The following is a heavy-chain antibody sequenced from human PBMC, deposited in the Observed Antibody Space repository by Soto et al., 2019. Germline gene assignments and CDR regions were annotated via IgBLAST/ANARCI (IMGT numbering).Heavy chain of an antibody. J-gene: IGHJ5*02. Sequence: QSQTLSLTCAISGDSVSSNSAAWNWIRQSPSRGLEWLGRTYYRSKWYNDYAVSVKSRITINPDTSKNQFSLQLNSVTPEDTAVYYCARTLSAAGNNWFDPWGQGTLVTVSS. CDR1: GDSVSSNSAA. CDR3: ARTLSAAGNNWFDP. V-gene: IGHV6-1*01. D-gene: IGHD6-13*01. CDR2: TYYRSKWYN.